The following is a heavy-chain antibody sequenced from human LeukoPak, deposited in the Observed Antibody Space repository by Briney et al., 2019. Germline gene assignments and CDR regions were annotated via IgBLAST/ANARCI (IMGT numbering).Heavy chain of an antibody. D-gene: IGHD3-9*01. CDR3: ARVRYFDWTHYYMDV. V-gene: IGHV4-38-2*02. J-gene: IGHJ6*03. Sequence: SETLSLTCTVSGYSISSGYYWGWIRQPPGKGLEWIGSIYHSGSTTYNPSLKSRVTMSVDTSKNRFSLKLSSVTAADTAVYYCARVRYFDWTHYYMDVWGKGTTVTISS. CDR1: GYSISSGYY. CDR2: IYHSGST.